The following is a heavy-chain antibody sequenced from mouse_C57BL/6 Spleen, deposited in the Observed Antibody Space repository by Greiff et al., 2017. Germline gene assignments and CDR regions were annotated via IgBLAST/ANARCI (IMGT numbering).Heavy chain of an antibody. Sequence: GGGLVQPKGSLKLSCAASGFTFNTYAMHWVRQAPGKGLEWVARIRSKSSNYATYYADSVKDRFTISRDDSQSMLYLQMNNLKTEDTAMYYCVRDGGSSYLYWYFDVWGTGTTVTVSS. CDR1: GFTFNTYA. V-gene: IGHV10-3*01. CDR3: VRDGGSSYLYWYFDV. D-gene: IGHD1-1*01. J-gene: IGHJ1*03. CDR2: IRSKSSNYAT.